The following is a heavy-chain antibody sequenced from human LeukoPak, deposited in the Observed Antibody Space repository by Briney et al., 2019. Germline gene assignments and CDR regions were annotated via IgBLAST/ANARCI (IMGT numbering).Heavy chain of an antibody. CDR1: GGSISSGGYS. J-gene: IGHJ4*02. CDR2: IYYSGST. Sequence: SETLSLTCAVSGGSISSGGYSWSWIRQPPGKGLEWIGYIYYSGSTYYNPSLKSRVTISVDTSKNQFSLKLSSVTAADTAVYYCARHSQYYYDSSGMFDYWGQGTLVTVSS. D-gene: IGHD3-22*01. CDR3: ARHSQYYYDSSGMFDY. V-gene: IGHV4-30-2*03.